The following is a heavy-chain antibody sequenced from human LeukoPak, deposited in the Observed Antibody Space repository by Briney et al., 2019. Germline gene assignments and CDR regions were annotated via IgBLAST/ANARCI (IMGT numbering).Heavy chain of an antibody. D-gene: IGHD3-22*01. CDR2: INTDGSST. V-gene: IGHV3-74*01. J-gene: IGHJ4*02. CDR3: ARQSYYYDSSGYYHDY. Sequence: GGCLRLSCAASGFTFSTYTMNWVRQAPGKGLLWVSRINTDGSSTTYADSVKGRFTISRDNTKNTLYLQVNSLRAEDTAVYYCARQSYYYDSSGYYHDYWGQGTLVTVSS. CDR1: GFTFSTYT.